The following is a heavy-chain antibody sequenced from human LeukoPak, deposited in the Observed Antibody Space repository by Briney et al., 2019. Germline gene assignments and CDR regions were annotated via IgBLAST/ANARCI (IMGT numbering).Heavy chain of an antibody. J-gene: IGHJ4*02. V-gene: IGHV1-46*01. D-gene: IGHD6-13*01. CDR1: GYNFTSYW. Sequence: GASVKVSCKASGYNFTSYWIQWVRQAPGQGLEWVSLINPNDGSTTYTHKFQGRVTMTRDMSTSTAFMDLSSLTSDDTATYYCARAPRHSSTMLDYWGQGTLVTVPS. CDR3: ARAPRHSSTMLDY. CDR2: INPNDGST.